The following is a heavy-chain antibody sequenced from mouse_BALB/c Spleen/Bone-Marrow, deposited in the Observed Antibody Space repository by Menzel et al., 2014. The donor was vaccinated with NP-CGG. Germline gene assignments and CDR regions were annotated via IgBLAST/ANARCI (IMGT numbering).Heavy chain of an antibody. J-gene: IGHJ1*01. Sequence: EVHLVESGPSLVRPSQTLSLTCSATGDSINSGYWNWIRKFPGNKLDYMGYISYSGSTYYNPSLKSRISITRDTSKNQYYLQLNSVTTEDTATYYCAIITTAWYFDVWGAGTTVTVSS. V-gene: IGHV3-8*02. CDR2: ISYSGST. CDR1: GDSINSGY. CDR3: AIITTAWYFDV. D-gene: IGHD1-1*01.